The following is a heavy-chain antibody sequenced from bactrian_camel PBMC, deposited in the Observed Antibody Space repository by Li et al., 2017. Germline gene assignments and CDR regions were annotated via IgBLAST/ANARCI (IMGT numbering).Heavy chain of an antibody. CDR3: AAGWSYGVGTLLRRHYDY. V-gene: IGHV3S53*01. CDR2: IDSDGDT. J-gene: IGHJ4*01. CDR1: GITYSHYC. Sequence: VQLVESGGGSVQTGGSLRLSCAASGITYSHYCMGWFRQAPGKEREGIATIDSDGDTAYAESMKGRFTISQDNAKKTTFPQMDQLKTEDTVIYYCAAGWSYGVGTLLRRHYDYWGQGTQVTVS. D-gene: IGHD5*01.